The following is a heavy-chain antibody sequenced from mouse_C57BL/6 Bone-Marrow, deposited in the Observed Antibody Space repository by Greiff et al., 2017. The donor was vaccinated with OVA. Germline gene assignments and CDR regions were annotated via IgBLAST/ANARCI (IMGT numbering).Heavy chain of an antibody. D-gene: IGHD1-1*01. CDR3: ARYRGTTVVNWYFDV. V-gene: IGHV3-8*01. CDR1: GYSITSDY. Sequence: VQLKESGPGLAKPSQTLSLTCSVTGYSITSDYWNWIRKFPGNKLEYMGYISYSGSTYYNPSLKSRISITRDTSKNQYYLQLNSVTTEDTATYYCARYRGTTVVNWYFDVWGTGTTVTVSS. CDR2: ISYSGST. J-gene: IGHJ1*03.